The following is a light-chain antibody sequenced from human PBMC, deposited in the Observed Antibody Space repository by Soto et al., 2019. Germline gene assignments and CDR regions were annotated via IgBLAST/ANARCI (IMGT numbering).Light chain of an antibody. CDR2: GAS. CDR3: QQYNNWWT. J-gene: IGKJ1*01. CDR1: QSVSSN. V-gene: IGKV3-15*01. Sequence: EIVMTQSPATLSASPGERATLSCRASQSVSSNLAWYQQKLGQAPRLLIYGASNGATDIPARFSGSGSGTEFNLTISRLQSDDSAVYYCQQYNNWWTFGQGTKVDIK.